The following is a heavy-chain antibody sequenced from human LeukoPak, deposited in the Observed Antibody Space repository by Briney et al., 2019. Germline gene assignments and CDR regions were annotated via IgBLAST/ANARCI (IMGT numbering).Heavy chain of an antibody. J-gene: IGHJ4*02. CDR1: GFTFSSYW. CDR3: ARGDYDFSIDY. V-gene: IGHV3-7*01. CDR2: IKRDGSEK. Sequence: GGSLRLSCAASGFTFSSYWMSWVRQAPGKGLEWVANIKRDGSEKYYVDSVKGRFTISRDNAKNSLYLQMNSLRAEDTAVYYCARGDYDFSIDYWGQGTLVTVSS. D-gene: IGHD3-3*01.